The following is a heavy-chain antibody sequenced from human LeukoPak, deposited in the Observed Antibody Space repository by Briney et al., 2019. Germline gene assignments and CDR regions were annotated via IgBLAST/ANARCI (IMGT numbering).Heavy chain of an antibody. CDR1: GGTFSSYA. Sequence: SVKVSCKASGGTFSSYAISWVRQAPGQGLEWMGGIIPIFGTANYAQKFQGRVTITTDESTSTAYMERSSLRSEDTAVYYCTLRIAAAGNDYWGQGTLVTVSS. J-gene: IGHJ4*02. CDR2: IIPIFGTA. V-gene: IGHV1-69*05. D-gene: IGHD6-13*01. CDR3: TLRIAAAGNDY.